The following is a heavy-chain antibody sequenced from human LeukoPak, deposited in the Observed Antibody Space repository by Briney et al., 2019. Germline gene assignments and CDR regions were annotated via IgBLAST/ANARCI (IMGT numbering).Heavy chain of an antibody. CDR2: ISAYNGNT. Sequence: ASVKVSCKASGYTFTSYGISWVRQAPGQGLEWMGWISAYNGNTNYAQKLQGRVTMTTDTSTSTAYMELRSLRSDDTAVYYCARDLTPDTFMGAPCYWGQGTLVTVSS. D-gene: IGHD3-16*01. CDR3: ARDLTPDTFMGAPCY. V-gene: IGHV1-18*01. CDR1: GYTFTSYG. J-gene: IGHJ4*02.